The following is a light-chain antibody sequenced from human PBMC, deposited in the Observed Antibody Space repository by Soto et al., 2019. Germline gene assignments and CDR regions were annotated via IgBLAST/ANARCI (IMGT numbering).Light chain of an antibody. CDR2: QAS. CDR1: QTISSW. V-gene: IGKV1-5*03. J-gene: IGKJ1*01. CDR3: QHYNSYSEA. Sequence: DIQMTQSPSTLSGSVGARVTITCRASQTISSWLAWYQQKPGKAPKLLIYQASTLKSGVPSRFSGSGSGTEFTLTISSLQPDDFATYYGQHYNSYSEAFGQGTKVELK.